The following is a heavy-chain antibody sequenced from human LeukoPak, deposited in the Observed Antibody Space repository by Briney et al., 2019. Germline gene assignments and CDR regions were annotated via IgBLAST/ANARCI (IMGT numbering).Heavy chain of an antibody. CDR1: GGTFSSYA. Sequence: GASVKVSCKASGGTFSSYAISWVRQAPGQGLEWMGGIIPIFGTANYAQKFQGRVTITTDESTSTAYMELSSLRSEDTAVYYCARGTHSGSSNYYYYYMDVWAKGPRSPSP. V-gene: IGHV1-69*05. CDR3: ARGTHSGSSNYYYYYMDV. J-gene: IGHJ6*03. CDR2: IIPIFGTA. D-gene: IGHD1-26*01.